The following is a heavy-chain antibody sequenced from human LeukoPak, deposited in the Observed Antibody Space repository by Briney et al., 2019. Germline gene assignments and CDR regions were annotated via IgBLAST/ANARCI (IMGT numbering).Heavy chain of an antibody. J-gene: IGHJ4*02. CDR3: AREKIHDY. CDR2: ISTDGSQT. V-gene: IGHV3-74*01. Sequence: GGSLRLSCEASGFTFSNYWMHWVRQPPGKGLMWVSQISTDGSQTFYADSVKGRFTISRDNAQNTLFLQMDSLRPEDTAVYYCAREKIHDYWGQGTLVTVSS. CDR1: GFTFSNYW.